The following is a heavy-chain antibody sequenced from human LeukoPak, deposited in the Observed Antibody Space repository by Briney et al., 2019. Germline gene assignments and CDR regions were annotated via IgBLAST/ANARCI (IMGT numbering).Heavy chain of an antibody. V-gene: IGHV3-30*04. CDR2: ISYDGSNK. CDR3: ARKRSAGADDPFEI. CDR1: GFTFSNYA. D-gene: IGHD1-26*01. Sequence: GGSLRLSCAASGFTFSNYAIHWVRQAPGKGLEWVAIISYDGSNKDYADSVKGRFTISRDNSKNTMYLQVDSLRPEDTAVYYCARKRSAGADDPFEIWGQETMVTVSS. J-gene: IGHJ3*02.